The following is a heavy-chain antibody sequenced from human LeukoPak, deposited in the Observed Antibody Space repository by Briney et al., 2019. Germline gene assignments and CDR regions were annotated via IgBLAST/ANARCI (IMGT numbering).Heavy chain of an antibody. V-gene: IGHV4-39*07. J-gene: IGHJ5*02. Sequence: SETLSLTCTVSGGSISSSSYYWGWIRQPPGKGLEWIGSIYYSGSTYYNPSLKSRVTISVDTSKNQFSLKLSSVTAADTAVYYCARSQDTVTTISSHNWFDPWGQGTLVTVSS. CDR1: GGSISSSSYY. CDR2: IYYSGST. CDR3: ARSQDTVTTISSHNWFDP. D-gene: IGHD4-17*01.